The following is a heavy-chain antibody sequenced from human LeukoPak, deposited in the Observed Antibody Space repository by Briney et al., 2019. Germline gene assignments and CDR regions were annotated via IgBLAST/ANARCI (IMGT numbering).Heavy chain of an antibody. D-gene: IGHD2-2*01. CDR2: ISAYNGNT. CDR3: ARKGWSTSNPRYYGMDV. CDR1: GYTFTNYG. J-gene: IGHJ6*04. Sequence: ASVKVSCKASGYTFTNYGISWVRQAPGQGLEWMGWISAYNGNTNYAQKLQGRVTMTTDTSTSTAYMELRSLRSDDTAVYYCARKGWSTSNPRYYGMDVWGKGTTVTVSS. V-gene: IGHV1-18*01.